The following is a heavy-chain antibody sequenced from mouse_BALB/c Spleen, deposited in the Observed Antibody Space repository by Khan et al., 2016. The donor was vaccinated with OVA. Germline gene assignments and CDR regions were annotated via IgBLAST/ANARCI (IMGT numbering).Heavy chain of an antibody. CDR1: GYSFTLYY. J-gene: IGHJ3*01. D-gene: IGHD2-14*01. CDR3: ARGYDFIDS. V-gene: IGHV1-26*01. Sequence: EVQLQQSGPDLVKPGASVRISCKASGYSFTLYYLSWVKQSHGESLEWIGRVNPNNGDSAYNQKFKDRATLTVDKSSNTAYMDFRSLTSEDSAVYYCARGYDFIDSWGQGTLVTVSA. CDR2: VNPNNGDS.